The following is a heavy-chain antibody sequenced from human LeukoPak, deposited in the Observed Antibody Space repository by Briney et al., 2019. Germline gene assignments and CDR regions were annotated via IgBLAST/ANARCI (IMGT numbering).Heavy chain of an antibody. V-gene: IGHV3-23*01. CDR1: GFTFSSYA. CDR3: ARRSGYLLDAFDI. J-gene: IGHJ3*02. Sequence: PGGSLRLSCAASGFTFSSYAMSWVRQAPGKGLEWVSVISGSGGSTYYADSVKGRFTISRDNSKNTLYLQMNSLRAEDMALYYCARRSGYLLDAFDIWGQGTMVTVSS. D-gene: IGHD3-22*01. CDR2: ISGSGGST.